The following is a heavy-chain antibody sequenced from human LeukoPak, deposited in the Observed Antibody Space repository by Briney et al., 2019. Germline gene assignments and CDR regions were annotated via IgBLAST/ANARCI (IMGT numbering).Heavy chain of an antibody. CDR1: GFTFSTYA. Sequence: GGSLRLSCAASGFTFSTYAMSWVRQAPGKGLAWVASVKSDGAGTHYADSVRGRFTISRDNSKSTLSLQMNSLRAEDTAIYYCATYRQVLLPFESWGQGTLVTVSS. D-gene: IGHD2-8*02. CDR2: VKSDGAGT. V-gene: IGHV3-23*01. CDR3: ATYRQVLLPFES. J-gene: IGHJ4*02.